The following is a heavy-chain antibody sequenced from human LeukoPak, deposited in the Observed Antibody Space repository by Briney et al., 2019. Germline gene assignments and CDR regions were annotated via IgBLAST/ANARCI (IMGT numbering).Heavy chain of an antibody. Sequence: PSETLSLTCAVYGGSFSGYYWSWIRQPPGKGLEWIGEINHSGSTNYNPSLKSRVTISVDTSKNQFSLKLSSVTAADTAVYYCARGRSDYYGSGSYQTDLDYWGQGTLVTVSS. D-gene: IGHD3-10*01. CDR1: GGSFSGYY. CDR2: INHSGST. J-gene: IGHJ4*02. CDR3: ARGRSDYYGSGSYQTDLDY. V-gene: IGHV4-34*01.